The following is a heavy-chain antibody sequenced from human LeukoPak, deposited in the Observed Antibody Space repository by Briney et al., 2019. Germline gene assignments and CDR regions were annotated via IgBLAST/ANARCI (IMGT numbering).Heavy chain of an antibody. D-gene: IGHD1-14*01. V-gene: IGHV4-34*01. Sequence: SETLSLTCAVSGDSFSGYYWTWIRQPPGKGLEWIGEINHGGTTNYNPSLTSRVTISVDTSKNQFSLNLTSVTAADTAIYYCATNLPGTTYFDPWGQATLVTVSP. J-gene: IGHJ4*02. CDR3: ATNLPGTTYFDP. CDR2: INHGGTT. CDR1: GDSFSGYY.